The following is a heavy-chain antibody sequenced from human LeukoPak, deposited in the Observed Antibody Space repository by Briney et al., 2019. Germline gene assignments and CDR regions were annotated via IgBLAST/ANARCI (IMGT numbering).Heavy chain of an antibody. J-gene: IGHJ4*02. Sequence: GGSLRLSCAASGFTFSSYAMSWVRQAPGKGLEWVSAISGSGGSTYYADSVKGRFTISKDNSKNTLYLQVNSLRAEDTAVYYCAKDTINYYGALGYWGQGTLVTVSS. CDR1: GFTFSSYA. V-gene: IGHV3-23*01. D-gene: IGHD3-10*01. CDR2: ISGSGGST. CDR3: AKDTINYYGALGY.